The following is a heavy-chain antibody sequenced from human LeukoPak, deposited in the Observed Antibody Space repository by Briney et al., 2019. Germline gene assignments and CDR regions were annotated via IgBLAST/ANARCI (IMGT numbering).Heavy chain of an antibody. D-gene: IGHD3-10*01. CDR2: ISYDGSNK. J-gene: IGHJ6*02. V-gene: IGHV3-30-3*01. Sequence: PGRSLRLSCAASGFTFSSYAMHWVRQAPGKGLEWVAVISYDGSNKYYADSVKGRFTISRDNSKNTLYPQMNSLRAEDTAVYYCARGGPGARRITMVRGVNPRYYYGMDVWGQGTTVTVSS. CDR3: ARGGPGARRITMVRGVNPRYYYGMDV. CDR1: GFTFSSYA.